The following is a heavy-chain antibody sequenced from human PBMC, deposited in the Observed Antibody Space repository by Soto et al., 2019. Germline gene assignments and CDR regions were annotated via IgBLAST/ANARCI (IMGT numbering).Heavy chain of an antibody. CDR3: ASPYFDY. CDR2: IYYSGST. J-gene: IGHJ4*02. Sequence: SETLSLTCSVSGGSISSSSYYWGWIRQPPGKGLEWIGSIYYSGSTYYNPSLKSRVTISVDTSKNQFSLKLSSVTAEDTAVYYCASPYFDYWGQGTLVTVSS. V-gene: IGHV4-39*01. CDR1: GGSISSSSYY.